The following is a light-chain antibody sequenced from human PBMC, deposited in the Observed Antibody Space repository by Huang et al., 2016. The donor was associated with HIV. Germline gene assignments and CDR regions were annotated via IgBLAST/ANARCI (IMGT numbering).Light chain of an antibody. CDR3: HQYYNAPQT. J-gene: IGKJ1*01. CDR2: CAS. V-gene: IGKV4-1*01. CDR1: QSVLHSSNNKNY. Sequence: DIVMTQSPESMTVSLGERATINCKSSQSVLHSSNNKNYLTWYQQKPGHPPKGLIYCASTRESGVPDLFIGCGSGTDFTLTISNLQAEDVAVYFCHQYYNAPQTFGQGTKVEIK.